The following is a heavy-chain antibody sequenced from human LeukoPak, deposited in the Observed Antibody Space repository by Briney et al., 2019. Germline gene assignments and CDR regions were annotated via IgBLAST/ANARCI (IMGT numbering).Heavy chain of an antibody. J-gene: IGHJ4*02. V-gene: IGHV3-53*04. CDR2: IYSGGST. D-gene: IGHD3-9*01. CDR1: GFTVSSNY. CDR3: ARGGRGYFDWLSHDY. Sequence: PGGSLRLSCAASGFTVSSNYMSWVRQAPGRGLEWVSVIYSGGSTYYADSVKGRFTISRHNSKNTLYLQMNSLRAEDTAVYYCARGGRGYFDWLSHDYWGQGRLVTVSS.